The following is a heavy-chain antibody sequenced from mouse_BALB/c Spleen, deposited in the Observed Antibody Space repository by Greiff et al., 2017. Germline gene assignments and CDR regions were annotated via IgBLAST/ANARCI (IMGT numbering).Heavy chain of an antibody. CDR2: IWRGGST. CDR3: AKPAYYRPLMDY. J-gene: IGHJ4*01. Sequence: QVQLKESGPSLVQPSQSLSITCTVSGFSLTSYGVHWVRQSPGKGLEWLGVIWRGGSTDYNAAFMSRLSITKDNSKSQVFFKMNSLQADDTAIYYCAKPAYYRPLMDYWGQGTSVTVSS. CDR1: GFSLTSYG. D-gene: IGHD2-14*01. V-gene: IGHV2-5-1*01.